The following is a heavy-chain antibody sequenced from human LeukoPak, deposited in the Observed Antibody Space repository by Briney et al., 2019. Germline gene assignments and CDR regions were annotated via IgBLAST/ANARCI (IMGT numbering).Heavy chain of an antibody. V-gene: IGHV5-10-1*01. CDR1: GYSFTSYW. Sequence: GESLKISCKASGYSFTSYWISWVRQMPGKGRGGLGRIDTSDSYNNYSPSFRGHVTISADKSISTAYLQWSSLEASDTAMYYCARHRWNIVVTADAFDIWGEGTMVTVSS. D-gene: IGHD2-15*01. CDR2: IDTSDSYN. J-gene: IGHJ3*02. CDR3: ARHRWNIVVTADAFDI.